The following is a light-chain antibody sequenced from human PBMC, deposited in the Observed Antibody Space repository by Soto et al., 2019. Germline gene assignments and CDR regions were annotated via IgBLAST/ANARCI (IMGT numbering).Light chain of an antibody. CDR3: QQYYSYPHT. Sequence: AIRMTQSPSSFSASTGDRVTITCRASQGISSYLAWYQQKPGKAPKLLIYAASTLQSGVPSRFSGSGSGTDFTRTISCLQSEDFATYYCQQYYSYPHTFGQGTKLEIK. V-gene: IGKV1-8*01. J-gene: IGKJ2*01. CDR1: QGISSY. CDR2: AAS.